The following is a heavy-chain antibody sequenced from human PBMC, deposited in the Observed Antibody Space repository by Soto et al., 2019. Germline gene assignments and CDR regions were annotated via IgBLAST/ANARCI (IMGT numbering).Heavy chain of an antibody. V-gene: IGHV4-39*01. CDR2: IFYSGTT. Sequence: SENLSLTCNVSGGSISRYGFYWSWIRHFPGKGLEWIGRIFYSGTTYYNPSLKSRVTMSVDTSKNQFSLRLRSVTAADTALYFCARHSLALRKNNWFDPWGQGSMVTVSS. D-gene: IGHD3-3*02. CDR1: GGSISRYGFY. J-gene: IGHJ5*02. CDR3: ARHSLALRKNNWFDP.